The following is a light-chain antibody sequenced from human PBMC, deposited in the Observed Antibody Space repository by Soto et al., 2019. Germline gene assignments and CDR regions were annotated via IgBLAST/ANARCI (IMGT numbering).Light chain of an antibody. Sequence: EIVLTQSPATLSLSPGERATLSCRASQSVSSYLAWYQQRPGQAPRLLIYDASNRATGIPARFSGSGSGKDFTPTIKSLEPEDFAVYYCQQRSNWPTFGQGTKLEIK. CDR3: QQRSNWPT. CDR2: DAS. CDR1: QSVSSY. J-gene: IGKJ2*01. V-gene: IGKV3-11*01.